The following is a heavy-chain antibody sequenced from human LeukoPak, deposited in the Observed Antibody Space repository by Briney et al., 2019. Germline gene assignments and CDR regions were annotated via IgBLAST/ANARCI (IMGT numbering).Heavy chain of an antibody. CDR1: EFTFSSYW. CDR2: INHNGNVN. Sequence: HPGGSLRLSCAASEFTFSSYWMSWVRQAPGKGLEWVASINHNGNVNYYVDSVKGRFTISRDNAKNSLYLQMSNLRAEDTAVYFCARGGGLDVWGQGATVTVSS. V-gene: IGHV3-7*03. CDR3: ARGGGLDV. D-gene: IGHD3-16*01. J-gene: IGHJ6*02.